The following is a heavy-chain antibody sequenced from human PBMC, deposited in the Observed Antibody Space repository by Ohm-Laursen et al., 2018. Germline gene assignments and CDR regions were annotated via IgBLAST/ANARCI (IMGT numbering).Heavy chain of an antibody. V-gene: IGHV4-59*01. CDR1: GGPISSYY. D-gene: IGHD5-18*01. J-gene: IGHJ6*02. CDR2: IYYSGST. Sequence: GTLSLTCTVSGGPISSYYWSWIRQPPGKGLEWIGYIYYSGSTNYNPSLKSRVTISVDTSKNQFSLKLSSVTATDTAVYYCARDRGYSYVYYGMDVWGQGTTVTVSS. CDR3: ARDRGYSYVYYGMDV.